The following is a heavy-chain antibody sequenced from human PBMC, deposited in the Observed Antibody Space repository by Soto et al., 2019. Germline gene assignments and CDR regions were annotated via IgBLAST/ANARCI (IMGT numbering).Heavy chain of an antibody. CDR3: ARGNIVVVELVEIYYYYGMDV. V-gene: IGHV1-8*01. CDR1: GYTFTSYD. CDR2: MNPNSGNT. Sequence: ASVKVSCKASGYTFTSYDINWVRQATGQGLEWMGWMNPNSGNTGYAQKFQGRVTMTRNTSISTAYMELSSVRSEDTAVYYCARGNIVVVELVEIYYYYGMDVWGQGTTVTVSS. J-gene: IGHJ6*02. D-gene: IGHD2-21*01.